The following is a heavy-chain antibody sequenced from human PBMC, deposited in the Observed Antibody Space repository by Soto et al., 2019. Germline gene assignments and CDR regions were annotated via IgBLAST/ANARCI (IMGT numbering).Heavy chain of an antibody. J-gene: IGHJ6*02. D-gene: IGHD5-18*01. CDR2: ISAYNGNT. CDR3: ASDDLDTATGYHDGLDV. V-gene: IGHV1-18*01. CDR1: GGTFSSYA. Sequence: ASVKVSCKASGGTFSSYAISWVRQAPGQGLEWMGWISAYNGNTNYAQKLQGRVTMTTDTSTSTAYMELRSLRSDDTAVYYCASDDLDTATGYHDGLDVWGQGTTVTVSS.